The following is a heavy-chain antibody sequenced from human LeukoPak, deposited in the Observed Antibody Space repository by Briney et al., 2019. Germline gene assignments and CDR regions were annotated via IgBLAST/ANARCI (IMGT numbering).Heavy chain of an antibody. J-gene: IGHJ4*02. V-gene: IGHV4-34*01. CDR1: GGSFSGYY. CDR3: ARGHRSSADYGDYNGYFDY. CDR2: INHSGST. Sequence: SETLSLTCAVYGGSFSGYYWSWIRQPPGKGLEWIGEINHSGSTNYNPSLKSRVTVSVDTSKNQFSLKLSSVTAADTAVYYCARGHRSSADYGDYNGYFDYWGQGTLVTVSS. D-gene: IGHD4-17*01.